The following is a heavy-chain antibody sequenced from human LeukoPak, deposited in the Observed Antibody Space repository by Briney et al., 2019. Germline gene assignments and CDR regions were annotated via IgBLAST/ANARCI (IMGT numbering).Heavy chain of an antibody. Sequence: ASVKVSCKASGYTFTSYGISWVRQAPGQGLEWMGWISAYNGNTNYAQKLQGRVTMTTDTSTSTAYMELRSLRSEDTAVYYCVSSWSLSSFDYWGQGTLVTVSS. CDR2: ISAYNGNT. J-gene: IGHJ4*02. CDR1: GYTFTSYG. V-gene: IGHV1-18*01. CDR3: VSSWSLSSFDY. D-gene: IGHD6-13*01.